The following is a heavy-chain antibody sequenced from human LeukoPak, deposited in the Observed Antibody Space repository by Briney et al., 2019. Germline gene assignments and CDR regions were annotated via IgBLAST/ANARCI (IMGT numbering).Heavy chain of an antibody. CDR1: GGSFSGYY. D-gene: IGHD1-26*01. V-gene: IGHV4-34*01. Sequence: PSETLSLTCAVYGGSFSGYYWSWIRQPPGKGLEWIGEINHSGSTNYNPSLKSRVTISVDTSKNQFSLKLSSVTAADTAVYYCAKDAHWELDAFDIWGQGTMVTVSS. J-gene: IGHJ3*02. CDR2: INHSGST. CDR3: AKDAHWELDAFDI.